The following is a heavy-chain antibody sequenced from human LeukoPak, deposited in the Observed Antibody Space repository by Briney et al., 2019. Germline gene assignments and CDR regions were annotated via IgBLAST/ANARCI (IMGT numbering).Heavy chain of an antibody. CDR3: AREGTYGWYNWFDP. CDR2: MYRTGST. J-gene: IGHJ5*02. Sequence: PGGSLRLSCAASGFTFSNAWMSWVRQPPGKGLEWIGYMYRTGSTNYNPSLKSRVTITPDTSKNQFSLRLTSVTAADTAVYYCAREGTYGWYNWFDPWGQGTLVTVSS. V-gene: IGHV4-59*01. D-gene: IGHD6-19*01. CDR1: GFTFSNAW.